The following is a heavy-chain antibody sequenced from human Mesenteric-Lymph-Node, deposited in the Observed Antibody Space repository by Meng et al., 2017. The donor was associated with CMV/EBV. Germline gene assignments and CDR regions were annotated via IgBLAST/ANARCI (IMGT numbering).Heavy chain of an antibody. CDR2: ISGSGGST. D-gene: IGHD6-19*01. Sequence: SGFTFSLFAISWVRQAPGKGLEWVSTISGSGGSTYYADSVKGRFTISRDKSRNTMYLQMNSLRADDTAVYHCAKDLHTGWHYGMDVWGQGTTVTVSS. CDR1: GFTFSLFA. CDR3: AKDLHTGWHYGMDV. J-gene: IGHJ6*02. V-gene: IGHV3-23*01.